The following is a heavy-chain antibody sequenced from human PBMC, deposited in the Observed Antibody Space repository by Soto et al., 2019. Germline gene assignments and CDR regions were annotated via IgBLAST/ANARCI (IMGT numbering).Heavy chain of an antibody. D-gene: IGHD3-10*01. Sequence: SETLSLTCTVSGGFISSTNFYWGWIRQPPGRGLEWIGSIHYSGTTYYNPSLKSRVTISVDTSKSQFSLKVTSVTATDTAVYYCARRGSANYWIDFWGRGTLVTVSS. CDR3: ARRGSANYWIDF. J-gene: IGHJ4*02. CDR2: IHYSGTT. V-gene: IGHV4-39*01. CDR1: GGFISSTNFY.